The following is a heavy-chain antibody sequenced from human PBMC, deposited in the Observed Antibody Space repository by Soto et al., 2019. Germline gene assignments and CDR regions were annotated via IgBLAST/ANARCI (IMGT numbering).Heavy chain of an antibody. D-gene: IGHD3-16*01. CDR3: AKDAIANDGIWLMDS. V-gene: IGHV3-23*01. Sequence: LRLSCAASGFMFSDYAMTWARQAPGKELEWVSGLLRPGRSTYYADSVEGRFTISGDTSANTVYLQMDSLRAEDTAVYYCAKDAIANDGIWLMDSWGQGTVVTVSS. CDR2: LLRPGRST. CDR1: GFMFSDYA. J-gene: IGHJ5*02.